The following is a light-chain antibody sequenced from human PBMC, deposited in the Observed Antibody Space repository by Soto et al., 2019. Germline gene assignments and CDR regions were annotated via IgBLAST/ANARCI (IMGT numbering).Light chain of an antibody. CDR2: DAS. Sequence: EIVLTQSPATLSLSPVERATLSCMASQSVSSYLAWYQQKPGQAPRLLIYDASNRATGIPARFSGSGSGTDFTLTISSLEPEDSAVYYCQQRSNWPITFGQGTRLEIK. CDR1: QSVSSY. J-gene: IGKJ5*01. CDR3: QQRSNWPIT. V-gene: IGKV3-11*01.